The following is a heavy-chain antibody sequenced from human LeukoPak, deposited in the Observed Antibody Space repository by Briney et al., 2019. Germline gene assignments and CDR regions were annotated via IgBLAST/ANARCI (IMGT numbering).Heavy chain of an antibody. CDR2: IYYSGST. CDR1: GGSISSYY. Sequence: SETLSLTCAVYGGSISSYYWSWIRQPPGKGLEWIGYIYYSGSTNYNPSLKSRVTISVDTSKNQFSLKLSSVTAADTAVYYCARGVIGFDYWGQGTLVTVSS. D-gene: IGHD3-10*01. J-gene: IGHJ4*02. CDR3: ARGVIGFDY. V-gene: IGHV4-59*01.